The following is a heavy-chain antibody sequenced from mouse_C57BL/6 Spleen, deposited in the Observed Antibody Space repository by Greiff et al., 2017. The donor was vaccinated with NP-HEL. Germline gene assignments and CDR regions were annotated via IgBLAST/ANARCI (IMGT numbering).Heavy chain of an antibody. V-gene: IGHV1-53*01. Sequence: QVQLQQPGTELVKPGASVKLSCKASGFWMHWVKQRPGQGLEWIGNINPSNGGTNYNEKFKSKATLTVDKSSSTAYMQLSSLTSEDSAVYYCARQVYYGSSHYAMDYWGQGTSVTVSS. D-gene: IGHD1-1*01. CDR1: GFW. CDR3: ARQVYYGSSHYAMDY. CDR2: INPSNGGT. J-gene: IGHJ4*01.